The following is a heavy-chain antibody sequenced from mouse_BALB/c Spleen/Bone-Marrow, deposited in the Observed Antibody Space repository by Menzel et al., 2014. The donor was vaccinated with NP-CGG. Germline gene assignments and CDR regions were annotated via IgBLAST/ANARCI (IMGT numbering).Heavy chain of an antibody. CDR3: ARRGLLRSQGFAY. Sequence: VQLKHSGGGLVQPGGSLKLSCAASGFDFSRYWMSWVRQAPGKGLEWIGEINPDSSTINYTPSLKDKFIISRDNAKNTLYLQMSKVRSEDTALYYCARRGLLRSQGFAYWGQGTLVTVSA. CDR2: INPDSSTI. J-gene: IGHJ3*01. D-gene: IGHD1-1*01. CDR1: GFDFSRYW. V-gene: IGHV4-1*02.